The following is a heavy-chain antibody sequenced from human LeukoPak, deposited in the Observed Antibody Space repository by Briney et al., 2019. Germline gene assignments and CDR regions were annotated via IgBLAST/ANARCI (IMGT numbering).Heavy chain of an antibody. Sequence: GGSLRLSCAASGFDFSTYTMNWVRQAPGKGLEWVSSISSSSSYIYYADSVKGRFTISRDNAKNSMYLQMNSLRAEDAAVYYCTRDPGRCTSTSCYPDYWGQGTLVTVSS. CDR3: TRDPGRCTSTSCYPDY. D-gene: IGHD2-2*01. CDR2: ISSSSSYI. V-gene: IGHV3-21*01. J-gene: IGHJ4*02. CDR1: GFDFSTYT.